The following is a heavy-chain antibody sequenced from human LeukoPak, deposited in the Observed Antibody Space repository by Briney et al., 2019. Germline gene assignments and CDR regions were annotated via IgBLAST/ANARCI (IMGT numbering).Heavy chain of an antibody. Sequence: GGSLRLSCAASGFTFDDYGMSWVRQAPGKGLEWVANIKQDGSEKYYVDSVKGRITISRDNAKNSLFLQMNSLRAEDSAVYYCAREEYGDYVDYWGQGTLVTVSS. V-gene: IGHV3-7*01. CDR3: AREEYGDYVDY. CDR1: GFTFDDYG. CDR2: IKQDGSEK. J-gene: IGHJ4*02. D-gene: IGHD4-17*01.